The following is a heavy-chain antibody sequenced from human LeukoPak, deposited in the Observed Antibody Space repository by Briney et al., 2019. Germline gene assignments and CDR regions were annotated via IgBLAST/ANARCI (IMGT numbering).Heavy chain of an antibody. V-gene: IGHV4-34*01. CDR1: GRSFSGYY. J-gene: IGHJ4*02. CDR2: INHSGST. CDR3: ARGLGVRGVYYFDY. D-gene: IGHD3-10*01. Sequence: TSETLSLTCAVYGRSFSGYYWSWIRQPPGKGLEWIGEINHSGSTNYNPSLKSRVTISVDTSKNQFSLKLSSVTAADTAVYYCARGLGVRGVYYFDYWGQGTLVTVSS.